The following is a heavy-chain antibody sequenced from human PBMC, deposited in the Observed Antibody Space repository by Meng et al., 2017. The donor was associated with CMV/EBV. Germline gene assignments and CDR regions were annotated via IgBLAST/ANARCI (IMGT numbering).Heavy chain of an antibody. CDR2: IYHSGST. CDR1: GYSISSGYY. J-gene: IGHJ6*02. CDR3: ARIMAGTTSYGMDI. V-gene: IGHV4-38-2*02. D-gene: IGHD1-7*01. Sequence: SETLSLTCTVSGYSISSGYYWGWIRQPPGKGLGWIGSIYHSGSTYYNPSLKSRISISVDTSKNQFSLKLSSVTAADTAVYYCARIMAGTTSYGMDIWGQGTTVTVSS.